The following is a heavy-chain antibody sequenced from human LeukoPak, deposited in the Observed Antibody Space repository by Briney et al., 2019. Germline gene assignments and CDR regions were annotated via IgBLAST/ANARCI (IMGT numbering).Heavy chain of an antibody. V-gene: IGHV3-30*02. D-gene: IGHD6-13*01. CDR3: VKGGTSSWLEH. CDR1: GFTFSPYG. Sequence: GGSLRLSCAASGFTFSPYGMHRVRQAPGKGLEWVAFIRYDGTHKYYADSVKARVMISRDNSKNMLYLQMNSLRAEDTAVYYCVKGGTSSWLEHWGQGTLVTVSS. CDR2: IRYDGTHK. J-gene: IGHJ4*02.